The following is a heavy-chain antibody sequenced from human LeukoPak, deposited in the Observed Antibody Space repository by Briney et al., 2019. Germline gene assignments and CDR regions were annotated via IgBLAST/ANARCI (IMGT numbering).Heavy chain of an antibody. J-gene: IGHJ4*02. V-gene: IGHV3-74*01. CDR3: VRDSGGPDY. CDR1: GFTFSNHW. D-gene: IGHD2-15*01. Sequence: QAGGSLRLSCAASGFTFSNHWMHWVRQAPGKGLVWVSDISNDGSSSSYADSVKGRFTISRDNAKNTLYLQMSSLRVEDTAMYYCVRDSGGPDYWGQGTLVTVSS. CDR2: ISNDGSSS.